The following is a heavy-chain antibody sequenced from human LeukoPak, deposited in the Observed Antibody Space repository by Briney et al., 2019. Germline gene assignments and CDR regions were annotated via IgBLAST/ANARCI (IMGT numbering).Heavy chain of an antibody. CDR3: AREDPQTTVPEGMDV. CDR2: IYYSGTT. Sequence: SETLSLTCTVSGVSISYYYWSWIRQSPGKGREGSGYIYYSGTTNYNPSLKSRVTISVDTSKNQCSLQLRSVTAADTAVYYCAREDPQTTVPEGMDVWGQGTTVTVSS. V-gene: IGHV4-59*01. J-gene: IGHJ6*02. CDR1: GVSISYYY. D-gene: IGHD4-17*01.